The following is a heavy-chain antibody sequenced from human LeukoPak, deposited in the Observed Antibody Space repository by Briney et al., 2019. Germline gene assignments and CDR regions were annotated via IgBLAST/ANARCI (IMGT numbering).Heavy chain of an antibody. J-gene: IGHJ4*02. CDR3: ARVGIVGAPDY. V-gene: IGHV4-59*12. CDR1: GGSISSYY. D-gene: IGHD1-26*01. CDR2: IYYSGST. Sequence: SETLSLTCTVSGGSISSYYWSWIRQPPGKGLEWIGYIYYSGSTNYNPSLKSRVTISVDKSKNQFSLKLSSVTAADTAVYYCARVGIVGAPDYWGQGTLVTVSS.